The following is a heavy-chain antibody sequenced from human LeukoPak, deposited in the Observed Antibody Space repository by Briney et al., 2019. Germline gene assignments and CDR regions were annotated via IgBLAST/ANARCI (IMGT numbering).Heavy chain of an antibody. J-gene: IGHJ4*02. CDR1: GFTFSRYA. D-gene: IGHD1-14*01. CDR3: AKISSSSEPDFDY. Sequence: GGSLRLSCAASGFTFSRYAMHWVRQAPGKGLEWVAFIWPDGSKTYYADSVRGRFTISRDNSKNTLHLEMNTVRAEDTALYYCAKISSSSEPDFDYWGQGTLVTVS. V-gene: IGHV3-30*02. CDR2: IWPDGSKT.